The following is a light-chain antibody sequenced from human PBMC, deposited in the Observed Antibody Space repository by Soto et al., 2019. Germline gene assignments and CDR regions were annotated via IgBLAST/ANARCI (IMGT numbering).Light chain of an antibody. Sequence: EIVMTQSPATLSVSPGERATLSCRASQSVSSNLAWYQQKPGQAPRLLIYGASTRATGIPARFSGSGSGTEFTLTISCLQSEDFAVNYCQQYNNWPPELTFGGGTKVEIK. CDR1: QSVSSN. CDR3: QQYNNWPPELT. J-gene: IGKJ4*01. V-gene: IGKV3-15*01. CDR2: GAS.